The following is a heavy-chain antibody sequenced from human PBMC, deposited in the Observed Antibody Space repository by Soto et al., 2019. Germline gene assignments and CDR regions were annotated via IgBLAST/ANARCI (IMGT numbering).Heavy chain of an antibody. CDR3: ARFSNCCGDCPSHY. J-gene: IGHJ4*02. V-gene: IGHV3-23*01. Sequence: EVQLLESGGDLVQPGGSLRLSCAASGFTFSTYAMNWVRQAPGKGLEWVSSISSSGERTYYVDSVKGGFTIYRDNSKSTLNLQMNTLRGDDTAIYYCARFSNCCGDCPSHYWRQGTLVTFSS. D-gene: IGHD2-21*01. CDR1: GFTFSTYA. CDR2: ISSSGERT.